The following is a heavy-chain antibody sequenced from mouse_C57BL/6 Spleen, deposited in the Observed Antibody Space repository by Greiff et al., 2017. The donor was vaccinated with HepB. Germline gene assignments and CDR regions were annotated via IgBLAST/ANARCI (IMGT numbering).Heavy chain of an antibody. Sequence: EVQLVESGPGLVKPSQSLSLTCSVTGYSITSGYYWNWIRQFPGNKLEWMGYISYDGSNNYNPSLKNRISITRDTSKNQFFLKLNSVTTEDTATYYCAGYYGGYAMDYWGQGTSVTVSS. CDR1: GYSITSGYY. J-gene: IGHJ4*01. CDR2: ISYDGSN. V-gene: IGHV3-6*01. CDR3: AGYYGGYAMDY. D-gene: IGHD1-1*01.